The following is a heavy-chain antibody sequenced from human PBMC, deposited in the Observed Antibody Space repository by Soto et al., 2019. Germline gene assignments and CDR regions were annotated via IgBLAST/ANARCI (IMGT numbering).Heavy chain of an antibody. CDR1: GYTFTSYY. CDR2: LNPSGGST. V-gene: IGHV1-46*01. D-gene: IGHD2-15*01. Sequence: ASVKVSCKASGYTFTSYYMHWVRQAPGQGLEWMGILNPSGGSTTYAQKFQGRVTMTRDTSTSTVYMELSSLRSEDTAVYYCTRDGVLGYCSGGSCYSSNGMDVWGKGTTVTVPS. CDR3: TRDGVLGYCSGGSCYSSNGMDV. J-gene: IGHJ6*04.